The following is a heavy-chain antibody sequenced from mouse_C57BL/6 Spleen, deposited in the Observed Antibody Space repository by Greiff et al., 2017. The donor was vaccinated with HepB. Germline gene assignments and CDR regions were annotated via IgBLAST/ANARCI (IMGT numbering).Heavy chain of an antibody. V-gene: IGHV5-4*01. CDR2: ISDGGSYT. CDR3: ARDTPYYFDY. CDR1: GFTFSSYA. Sequence: EVQGVESGGGLVKPGGSLKLSCAASGFTFSSYAMSWVRQTPEKRLEWVATISDGGSYTDYPDNVKGLFTISRDNAKNNLYLQMSHLKSEDTAMYYCARDTPYYFDYWGQGTTLTVSS. J-gene: IGHJ2*01.